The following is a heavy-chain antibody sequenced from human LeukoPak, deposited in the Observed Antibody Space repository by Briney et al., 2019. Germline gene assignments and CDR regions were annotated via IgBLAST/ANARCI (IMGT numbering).Heavy chain of an antibody. CDR3: AREMYGSGLYYFDY. V-gene: IGHV3-48*03. J-gene: IGHJ4*02. CDR2: IVGGSSDRT. CDR1: GFTFGRYE. D-gene: IGHD3-10*01. Sequence: PGGSLRLSCAASGFTFGRYEMNWVRQAPGKGLEWVSYIVGGSSDRTYYADSVKGRFTISRENAKDSLYLQMNNLRAEDTAVYYCAREMYGSGLYYFDYWGQGTLVTVSS.